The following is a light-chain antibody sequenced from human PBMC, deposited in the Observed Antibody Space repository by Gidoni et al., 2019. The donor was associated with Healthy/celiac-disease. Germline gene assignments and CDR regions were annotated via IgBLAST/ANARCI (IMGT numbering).Light chain of an antibody. J-gene: IGKJ1*01. CDR2: GAS. CDR3: QQYGSLGT. V-gene: IGKV3-20*01. Sequence: EIVLTQSPGTVSVSLGERATLSCRASQSVSSSYLAWSQPKPGQAPRLLLYGASSRATGIPGRFSGSGSGTDFTLTISRLEPEDFAVYYCQQYGSLGTFGQGTKVEIK. CDR1: QSVSSSY.